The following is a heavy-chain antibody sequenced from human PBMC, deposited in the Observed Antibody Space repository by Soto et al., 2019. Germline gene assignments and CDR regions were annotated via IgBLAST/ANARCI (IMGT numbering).Heavy chain of an antibody. CDR2: ISWNSGSI. D-gene: IGHD6-13*01. Sequence: EVQLVESGGGLVQPGRSLRLSCAASGFTFDDYAMHWVRQAPGKGLEWVSGISWNSGSIGYADSVKGRFTISRDNAKNSLYLQMNSLRAEDTALYYCATACDYSSTNTGPIGYWGQGTLVTVSS. J-gene: IGHJ4*02. CDR1: GFTFDDYA. CDR3: ATACDYSSTNTGPIGY. V-gene: IGHV3-9*01.